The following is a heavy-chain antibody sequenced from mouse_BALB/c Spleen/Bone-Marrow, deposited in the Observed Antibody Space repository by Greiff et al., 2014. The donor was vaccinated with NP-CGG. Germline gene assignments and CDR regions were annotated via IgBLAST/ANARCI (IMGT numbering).Heavy chain of an antibody. J-gene: IGHJ1*01. D-gene: IGHD2-3*01. Sequence: EVQLQQSGGGLVQPGGSLRLSCATSGVTFTDYYMSWVRQPPGKALEWLGFIRNKANGHTTEYSASVKGRFTISRDNSQSILYLQMNTLRAEDSATYYCARDTNDGYYWYFDVWGAGTTVTDSS. CDR3: ARDTNDGYYWYFDV. V-gene: IGHV7-3*02. CDR2: IRNKANGHTT. CDR1: GVTFTDYY.